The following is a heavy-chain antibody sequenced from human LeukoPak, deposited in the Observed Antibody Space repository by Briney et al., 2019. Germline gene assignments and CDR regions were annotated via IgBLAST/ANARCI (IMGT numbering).Heavy chain of an antibody. Sequence: SVKVSCKASGGTFSSYAISWVRQAPGQGLEWMGRIIPILGIANYAQKFQGRVTITADKSTSTAYMELSSLRSEDTAVYYCASYDSSGYSPGAFDIWGQGTMVTVSS. CDR3: ASYDSSGYSPGAFDI. V-gene: IGHV1-69*04. D-gene: IGHD3-22*01. CDR2: IIPILGIA. J-gene: IGHJ3*02. CDR1: GGTFSSYA.